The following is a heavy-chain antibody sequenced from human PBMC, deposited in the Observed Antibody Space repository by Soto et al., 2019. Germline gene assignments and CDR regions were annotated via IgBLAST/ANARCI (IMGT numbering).Heavy chain of an antibody. Sequence: QVQLQESGPGLVKPSQTLSLTCTVFGDSISSGGYYWSWIRQHPEKGLEWIGHFDYFGGTYYNPSLKSRLAISADTSNNQFSLKLNSVTAADTAVYYCARHTPAGGTAHWGQGTLVSVSS. CDR2: FDYFGGT. CDR3: ARHTPAGGTAH. J-gene: IGHJ4*02. D-gene: IGHD6-13*01. CDR1: GDSISSGGYY. V-gene: IGHV4-31*03.